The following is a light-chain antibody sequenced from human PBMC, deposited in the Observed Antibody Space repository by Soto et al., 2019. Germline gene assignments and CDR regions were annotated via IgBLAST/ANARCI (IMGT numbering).Light chain of an antibody. CDR1: QSVTSR. CDR3: QQYNSYSLT. CDR2: GAS. Sequence: DIQMTQSPSTLSASVGDRVTITCRASQSVTSRLAWYQQKPGKAPKLLIYGASNLESGVPSRLSGSGSGTEFTLTISSLQPDDFAAYYCQQYNSYSLTFGGGTKV. J-gene: IGKJ4*01. V-gene: IGKV1-5*01.